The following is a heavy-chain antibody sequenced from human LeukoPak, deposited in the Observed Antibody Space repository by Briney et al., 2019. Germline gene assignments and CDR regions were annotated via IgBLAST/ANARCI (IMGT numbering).Heavy chain of an antibody. CDR1: GGSISSGGYS. D-gene: IGHD6-6*01. Sequence: LSLTCVVSGGSISSGGYSWSWIRQAPGKGLEWVSYISSSGNTIFYADSVKGRFTISRDNAKNSLYLQMNSLRAEDTAVYYCARDGGSSPGYYYYYMDVWGQGTTVTVSS. CDR2: ISSSGNTI. V-gene: IGHV3-11*04. CDR3: ARDGGSSPGYYYYYMDV. J-gene: IGHJ6*03.